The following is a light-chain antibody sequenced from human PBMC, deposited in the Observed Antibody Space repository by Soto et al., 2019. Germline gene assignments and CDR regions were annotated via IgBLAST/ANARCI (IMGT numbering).Light chain of an antibody. CDR3: QQYYRWPQT. J-gene: IGKJ1*01. CDR1: QSVGSD. Sequence: EIVMTQSPATLSVSPGERVTLSCRASQSVGSDLAWYQQNPGQAPRLLIYAASTRATGIPARFSGSGSGTEFTLTISSLQSEDFAVYYCQQYYRWPQTFGQGTKVDI. CDR2: AAS. V-gene: IGKV3-15*01.